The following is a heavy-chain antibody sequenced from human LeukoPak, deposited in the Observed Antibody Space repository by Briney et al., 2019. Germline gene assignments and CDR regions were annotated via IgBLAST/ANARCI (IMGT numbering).Heavy chain of an antibody. CDR2: IIPIFGTA. V-gene: IGHV1-69*13. CDR1: GGTFSSYA. J-gene: IGHJ4*02. D-gene: IGHD5-18*01. CDR3: AREPGDTAMVGLFDY. Sequence: SVKVYCKASGGTFSSYAISWVRQAPGQGLEWMGGIIPIFGTANYAQKFQGRVTITADESTSTAYMELSSLRSEDTAVYYCAREPGDTAMVGLFDYWGQGTLVTVSS.